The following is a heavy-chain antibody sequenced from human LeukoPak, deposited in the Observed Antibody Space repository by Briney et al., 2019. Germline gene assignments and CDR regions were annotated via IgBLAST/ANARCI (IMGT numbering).Heavy chain of an antibody. J-gene: IGHJ4*02. CDR1: GGSISSSSYY. Sequence: SETLSLTCTVSGGSISSSSYYWGWIRQPPWKGLEWIGSIYYSGSTYYNPSLKSRVTISVDTSKNQFSLKLSSVTAADTAVYYCARALRLYFDYWGQGTLVTVSS. CDR2: IYYSGST. CDR3: ARALRLYFDY. V-gene: IGHV4-39*01.